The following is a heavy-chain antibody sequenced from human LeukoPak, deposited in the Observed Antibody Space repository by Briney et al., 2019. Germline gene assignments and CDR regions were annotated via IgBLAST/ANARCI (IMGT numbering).Heavy chain of an antibody. Sequence: SETLSLTCTVSGGSIGSYYWSWIRQPPGKGLEWIGHINYSGTTNYNPSLKSRVSISVDTSKNQFSLRLDSVTAADTAVYYCARGTMMVGPWGQGTQVTVSS. CDR3: ARGTMMVGP. CDR1: GGSIGSYY. CDR2: INYSGTT. D-gene: IGHD3-22*01. J-gene: IGHJ5*02. V-gene: IGHV4-59*01.